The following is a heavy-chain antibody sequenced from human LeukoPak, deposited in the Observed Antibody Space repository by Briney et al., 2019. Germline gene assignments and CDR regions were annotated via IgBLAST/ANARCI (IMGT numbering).Heavy chain of an antibody. CDR1: GFTFSSYS. D-gene: IGHD6-13*01. Sequence: GGSLRLSCAASGFTFSSYSMNWVRQAPGKGLEWVSYISSSSSTIYYADSVRGRFTISRDNAKNSLYLQMNSLRAEDTAVYYCARDLTYSSSWYAEDDYWGQGTLVTVSS. J-gene: IGHJ4*02. V-gene: IGHV3-48*01. CDR2: ISSSSSTI. CDR3: ARDLTYSSSWYAEDDY.